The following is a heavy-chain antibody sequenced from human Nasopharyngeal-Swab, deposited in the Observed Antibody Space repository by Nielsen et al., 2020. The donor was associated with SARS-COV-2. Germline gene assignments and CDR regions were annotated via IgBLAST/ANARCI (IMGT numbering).Heavy chain of an antibody. D-gene: IGHD3-3*01. J-gene: IGHJ6*02. CDR3: ARDRIEITIFGVVYYGMDV. CDR1: GYTFTGYY. V-gene: IGHV1-2*06. CDR2: INPNSGGT. Sequence: ASVKVSCKASGYTFTGYYMHWVRQAPGQGLEGMGRINPNSGGTNYAQKFQGRVTMTRDTSISTAYMELSRLRSDDTAVYYCARDRIEITIFGVVYYGMDVWGQGTTVTVSS.